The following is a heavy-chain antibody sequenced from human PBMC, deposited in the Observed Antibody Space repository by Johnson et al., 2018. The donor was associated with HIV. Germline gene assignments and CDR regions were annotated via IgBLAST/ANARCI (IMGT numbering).Heavy chain of an antibody. Sequence: VQLVESGGGLVQPGGSLRLSCAASGFIVSSNYMNWVRQAPGKGLEWVSVIYSGGSTYYADSVQGRFTISRDNSKNTLYLQMNSLRAEDTAVYYCATTSRGSSWFDAFDIWGQGTMVTVSS. J-gene: IGHJ3*02. CDR3: ATTSRGSSWFDAFDI. CDR2: IYSGGST. V-gene: IGHV3-66*01. D-gene: IGHD6-13*01. CDR1: GFIVSSNY.